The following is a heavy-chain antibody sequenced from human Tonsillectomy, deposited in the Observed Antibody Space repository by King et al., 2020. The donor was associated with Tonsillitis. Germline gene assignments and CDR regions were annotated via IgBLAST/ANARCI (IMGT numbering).Heavy chain of an antibody. J-gene: IGHJ4*02. D-gene: IGHD2-2*01. Sequence: VQLVESGGGVAQPGRSLRLSCAASGFTFRSYGMHWVRQAPGKGLEWVALIWYDGSNKYYADSVKGRFTISRDNSKNTLYLQMDSLRAEGTAVYYCARSIGPAATDSYFDYWGQGTLVSVSS. CDR3: ARSIGPAATDSYFDY. CDR1: GFTFRSYG. CDR2: IWYDGSNK. V-gene: IGHV3-33*08.